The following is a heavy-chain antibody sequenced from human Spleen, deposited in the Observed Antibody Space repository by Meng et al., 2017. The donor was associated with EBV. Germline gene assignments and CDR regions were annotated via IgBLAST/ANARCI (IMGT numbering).Heavy chain of an antibody. CDR1: GGSFSGYY. Sequence: QVQLQQWGAGLLKPSETLSLTCAVYGGSFSGYYWTWIRQPQGKGLEWIGEINHSGSTKYNPSLKSRVTISVDTSKNQFSLKLSSVTAADTAVYFCARAPLESSSSGWFDPWGQGTLVTVSS. CDR3: ARAPLESSSSGWFDP. CDR2: INHSGST. V-gene: IGHV4-34*02. J-gene: IGHJ5*02. D-gene: IGHD6-13*01.